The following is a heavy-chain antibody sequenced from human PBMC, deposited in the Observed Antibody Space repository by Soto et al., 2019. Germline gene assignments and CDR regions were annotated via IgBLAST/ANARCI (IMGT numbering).Heavy chain of an antibody. J-gene: IGHJ4*02. Sequence: EVQLVESGGGLVQPGGSLRLSCEASGFTFSTFWMHWVRQAPGKGLVWVSRINSDGSSTNYADSVKGRVTITRDNAKNTLYLQLDSLGPEYTAVYYCARDFEYWGQGTLVTVSS. V-gene: IGHV3-74*01. CDR2: INSDGSST. CDR3: ARDFEY. CDR1: GFTFSTFW.